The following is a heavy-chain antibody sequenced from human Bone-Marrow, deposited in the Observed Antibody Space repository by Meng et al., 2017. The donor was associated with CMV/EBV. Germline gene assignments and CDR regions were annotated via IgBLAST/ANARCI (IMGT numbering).Heavy chain of an antibody. J-gene: IGHJ4*02. Sequence: SETLSLTCTVSGGSISSYYWSWIRQPPGKGLEWIGSIYYSGSTYYNPSLKSRVTISVDTSKNQFSLKLSSVTAADTAVYYCARQPSVGAQYYFDYWVQGTLVTVSS. D-gene: IGHD1-26*01. CDR3: ARQPSVGAQYYFDY. CDR2: IYYSGST. CDR1: GGSISSYY. V-gene: IGHV4-39*01.